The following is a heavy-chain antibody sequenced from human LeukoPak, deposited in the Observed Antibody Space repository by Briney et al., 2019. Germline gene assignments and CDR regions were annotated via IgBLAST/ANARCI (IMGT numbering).Heavy chain of an antibody. J-gene: IGHJ6*03. CDR3: ARAALYDFWSGNYYYMDV. CDR1: GFTFSSYW. Sequence: PGGSLRLSCGASGFTFSSYWMHWVRQAPGKELVRVSRINSDGSSTSYADSVKGRFTISRDNAKNTLYLQMNSLRAEDTAVYYCARAALYDFWSGNYYYMDVWGKGTTVTVS. V-gene: IGHV3-74*01. CDR2: INSDGSST. D-gene: IGHD3-3*01.